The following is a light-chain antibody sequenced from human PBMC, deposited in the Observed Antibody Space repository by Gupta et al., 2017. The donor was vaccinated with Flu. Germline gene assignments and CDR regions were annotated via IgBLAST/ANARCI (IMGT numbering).Light chain of an antibody. V-gene: IGLV2-8*01. Sequence: QSALTQPPSASGSPGQSVTISCTGTSSDVGGYNYVSWYQQHPGKAPKLMMYEVTKRPSGVPDRFSGSKSGNTDSLPVSGLQAEDESDDDCSSYAGSNKGVFGGGTKVTVL. CDR2: EVT. J-gene: IGLJ2*01. CDR3: SSYAGSNKGV. CDR1: SSDVGGYNY.